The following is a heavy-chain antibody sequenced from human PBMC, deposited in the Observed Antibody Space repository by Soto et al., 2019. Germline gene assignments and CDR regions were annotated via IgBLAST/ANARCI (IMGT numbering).Heavy chain of an antibody. D-gene: IGHD3-3*01. CDR2: ISGSGGST. CDR3: AKGDYDFWSGYSKYGMDV. CDR1: GGSISSSSYY. Sequence: ETLSLTCTVSGGSISSSSYYWGWIRQAPGKGLEWVSAISGSGGSTYYADSVKGRFTISRDNSKNTLYLQMNSLRAEDTAVYYCAKGDYDFWSGYSKYGMDVWGQGTTVTVSS. V-gene: IGHV3-23*01. J-gene: IGHJ6*02.